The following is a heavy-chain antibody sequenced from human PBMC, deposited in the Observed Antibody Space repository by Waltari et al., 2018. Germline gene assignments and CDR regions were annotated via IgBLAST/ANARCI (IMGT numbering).Heavy chain of an antibody. CDR3: ARDLESDYSNPTGAYYYYGMDV. Sequence: QVQLVESGGGLVKPGGSLRLSCAASGFTFSDYYMSWIRQAPGKGLEWVSYISSSGSTIYYADSVKGRFPISRDNAKNSLYLQMNSLRAEDTAVYYCARDLESDYSNPTGAYYYYGMDVWGQGTTVTVSS. CDR2: ISSSGSTI. V-gene: IGHV3-11*01. J-gene: IGHJ6*02. CDR1: GFTFSDYY. D-gene: IGHD4-4*01.